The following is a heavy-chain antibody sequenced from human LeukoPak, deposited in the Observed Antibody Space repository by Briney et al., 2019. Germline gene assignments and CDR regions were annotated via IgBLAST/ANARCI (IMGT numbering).Heavy chain of an antibody. V-gene: IGHV4-4*07. D-gene: IGHD3-3*01. CDR2: IYTSGST. J-gene: IGHJ4*02. CDR1: GGSISSYY. Sequence: SETLSLTCTVSGGSISSYYWSWIRQPAGKGLEWIGRIYTSGSTNYNPSLKSRVTISVDTSKNQFSLKLSSVTAADTAVYYCARSYDFWSGYYNSDPFDYWGQGTLVTVSS. CDR3: ARSYDFWSGYYNSDPFDY.